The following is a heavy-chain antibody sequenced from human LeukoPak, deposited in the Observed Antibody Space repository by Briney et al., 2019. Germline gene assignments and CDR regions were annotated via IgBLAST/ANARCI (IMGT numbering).Heavy chain of an antibody. CDR1: GYSISSGYY. D-gene: IGHD3-22*01. CDR3: ARQGFGVITTFDY. Sequence: KPSETLSLTYAVSGYSISSGYYWGWIRQPPGKGLEWIGSIYHSGSTYYNPSLKSRVTISVDTSKNQFSLKLSSVTAADTAVYYCARQGFGVITTFDYWGQGTLVTVSS. CDR2: IYHSGST. J-gene: IGHJ4*02. V-gene: IGHV4-38-2*01.